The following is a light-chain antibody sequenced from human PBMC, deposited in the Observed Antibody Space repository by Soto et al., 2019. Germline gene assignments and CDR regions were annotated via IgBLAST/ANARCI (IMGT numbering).Light chain of an antibody. J-gene: IGLJ2*01. CDR1: SSDVGGYNY. CDR3: SSYTSSSTLVV. CDR2: DVS. Sequence: QSALTQPASVSGSPGQSITISCTGTSSDVGGYNYVSWYQQHPGKAPKLMIYDVSNRPSGVSNRFSASKSGNTASLTISGLQAEAEADYYCSSYTSSSTLVVFGGGTQLTVL. V-gene: IGLV2-14*01.